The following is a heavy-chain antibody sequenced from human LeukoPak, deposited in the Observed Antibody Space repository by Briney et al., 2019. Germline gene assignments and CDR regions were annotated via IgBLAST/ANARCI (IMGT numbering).Heavy chain of an antibody. V-gene: IGHV4-4*07. Sequence: SETLSLTCAVYGGSFSGYYWSWIRQPPGKGLEWIGRIYTSGSTNYNPSLKSRVTMSVDTSKNQFSLKLSSVTAADTAVYYCARESRTLGTVTTNYFDYWGQGTLVTVSS. CDR2: IYTSGST. D-gene: IGHD4-17*01. J-gene: IGHJ4*02. CDR3: ARESRTLGTVTTNYFDY. CDR1: GGSFSGYY.